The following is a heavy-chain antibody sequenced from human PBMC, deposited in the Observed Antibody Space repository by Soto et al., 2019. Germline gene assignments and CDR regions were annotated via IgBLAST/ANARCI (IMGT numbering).Heavy chain of an antibody. CDR1: GGSISRYY. V-gene: IGHV4-59*01. CDR2: IYYSGST. J-gene: IGHJ4*02. CDR3: ARRYGTVFDY. Sequence: PSETLSLTFTVSGGSISRYYWSWIRQPPGKRPEWIGYIYYSGSTNYNPSLKSRVTISVDTSKNQFSLKVSSVTAADTAVYYCARRYGTVFDYWGQGTLVTVSS. D-gene: IGHD6-13*01.